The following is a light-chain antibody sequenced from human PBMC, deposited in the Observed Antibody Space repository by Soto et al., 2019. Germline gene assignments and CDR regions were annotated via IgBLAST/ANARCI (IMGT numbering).Light chain of an antibody. CDR3: QQYNTWPLT. CDR2: GAS. V-gene: IGKV3-15*01. J-gene: IGKJ4*01. Sequence: EIVMTQSPATLSVSPGERATLSCRASQGVTTNLAWYQQKPGQAPRLRIYGASTRATGIPARFSGSGSGTEFTLTISSLQSEDFAVYYCQQYNTWPLTFGGGTKVEIK. CDR1: QGVTTN.